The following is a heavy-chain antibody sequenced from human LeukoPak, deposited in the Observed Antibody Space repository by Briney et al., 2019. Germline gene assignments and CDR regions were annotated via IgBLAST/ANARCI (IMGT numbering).Heavy chain of an antibody. D-gene: IGHD5-12*01. J-gene: IGHJ4*02. CDR2: ISGSGETT. V-gene: IGHV3-23*01. Sequence: GGSLRLSCAASGFTFSSYWMSWVRQAPGKGLEWVSVISGSGETTFYADSVRGRFTISRDNSKSTLYLQMTSLRAEDTAVYYCAKDWGGYDTFFDYWGQGTLVTVSS. CDR1: GFTFSSYW. CDR3: AKDWGGYDTFFDY.